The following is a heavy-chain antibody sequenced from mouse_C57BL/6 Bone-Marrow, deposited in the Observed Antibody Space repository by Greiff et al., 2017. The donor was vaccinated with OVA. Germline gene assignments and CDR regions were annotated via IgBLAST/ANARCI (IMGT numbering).Heavy chain of an antibody. V-gene: IGHV5-4*03. CDR1: GFTFSSYA. J-gene: IGHJ3*01. D-gene: IGHD2-1*01. Sequence: DVMLVESGGGLVKPGGSLKLSCAASGFTFSSYAMSWVRQTPEKRLEWVATISDGGSYTYYPDNVKGRFTISRDNAKNNLYLQMSHLKSEDTAMYYCARLYGNSSWFAYWGQGTLVTVSA. CDR3: ARLYGNSSWFAY. CDR2: ISDGGSYT.